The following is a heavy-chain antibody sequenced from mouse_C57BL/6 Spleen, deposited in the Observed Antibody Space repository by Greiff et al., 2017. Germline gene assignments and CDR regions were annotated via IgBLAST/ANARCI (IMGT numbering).Heavy chain of an antibody. CDR2: IDPANGNT. J-gene: IGHJ4*01. Sequence: VQLKQSVAELVRPGASVKLSCTASGFNIKNTYMHWVKQRPGQGLEWIGRIDPANGNTKYAPKFQGKATITADTSSNTAYLQLSSLTSEDTAIYYCAFIYYGNSYAMDYWGQGTSVTVSS. CDR1: GFNIKNTY. CDR3: AFIYYGNSYAMDY. D-gene: IGHD2-1*01. V-gene: IGHV14-3*01.